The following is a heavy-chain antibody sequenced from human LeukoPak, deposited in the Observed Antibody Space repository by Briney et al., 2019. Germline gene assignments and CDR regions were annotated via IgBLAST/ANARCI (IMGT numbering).Heavy chain of an antibody. CDR1: GFTFSSYG. Sequence: GRSLRLSCAASGFTFSSYGMHWVRQAPGKGLEWVAVISYDGSNKYYADSVKGRFTISRDNSKNTLYLQMNSLRAEDTAVYYCAKAQWELLPFDYWGQGTLVTVSS. J-gene: IGHJ4*02. CDR3: AKAQWELLPFDY. V-gene: IGHV3-30*18. CDR2: ISYDGSNK. D-gene: IGHD1-26*01.